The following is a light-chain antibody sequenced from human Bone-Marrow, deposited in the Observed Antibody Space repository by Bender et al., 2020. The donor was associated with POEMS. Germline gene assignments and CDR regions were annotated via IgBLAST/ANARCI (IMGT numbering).Light chain of an antibody. CDR2: SSH. J-gene: IGLJ3*02. CDR3: LIWHSSAWV. Sequence: QSVLTQPPSASGTPGQRVTISCSGGSSNIGANAVNWYQHLPGTAPKLLTYSSHRRPSEVPDRFSGSRSGTSASLAISGLQSEDEADYYCLIWHSSAWVFGGGTKLTVL. V-gene: IGLV1-44*01. CDR1: SSNIGANA.